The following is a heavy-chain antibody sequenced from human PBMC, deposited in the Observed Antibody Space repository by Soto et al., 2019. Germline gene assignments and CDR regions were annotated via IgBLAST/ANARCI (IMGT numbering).Heavy chain of an antibody. J-gene: IGHJ6*03. CDR2: ISAYNGNT. D-gene: IGHD4-4*01. Sequence: GASVKVSCKASGYTFTSYGISWVRQAPGQGLEWMGWISAYNGNTNYAQKLQGRVTMTTDTSTSTAYMELRSLRSDDTAVYYCARANDYSNYYYYYYMDVWGKGTTVTVSS. CDR3: ARANDYSNYYYYYYMDV. V-gene: IGHV1-18*01. CDR1: GYTFTSYG.